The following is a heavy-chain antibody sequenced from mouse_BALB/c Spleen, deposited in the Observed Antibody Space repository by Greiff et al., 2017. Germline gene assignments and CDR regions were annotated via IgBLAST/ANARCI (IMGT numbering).Heavy chain of an antibody. CDR2: ISSGGGNT. D-gene: IGHD3-1*01. CDR3: ARCGGTFDY. V-gene: IGHV5-9*03. CDR1: GFTFSSYT. Sequence: EVHLVESGGGLVKPGGSLKLSCAASGFTFSSYTMSWVRQTPEKRLEWVATISSGGGNTYYPDSVKGRFTISRDNAKNNLYLQMSSLRSEDTALYYCARCGGTFDYWGQGTTLTVSS. J-gene: IGHJ2*01.